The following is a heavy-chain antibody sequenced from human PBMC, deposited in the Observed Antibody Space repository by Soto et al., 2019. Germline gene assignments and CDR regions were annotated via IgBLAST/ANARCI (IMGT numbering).Heavy chain of an antibody. Sequence: GGSLRLSCVATGITFNPKAIFWVRQAPGKWLEWVSAIDGDGRDTFFADFVKGRFTMSRDNSKNTVYLHMRSLTAEDTALYYCARGRLAVGSDWFDSWGPGTLVTVSS. J-gene: IGHJ5*01. V-gene: IGHV3-23*01. D-gene: IGHD1-26*01. CDR3: ARGRLAVGSDWFDS. CDR1: GITFNPKA. CDR2: IDGDGRDT.